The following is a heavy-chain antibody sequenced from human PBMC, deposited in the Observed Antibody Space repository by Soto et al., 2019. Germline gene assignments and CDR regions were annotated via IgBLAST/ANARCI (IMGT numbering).Heavy chain of an antibody. D-gene: IGHD2-2*01. J-gene: IGHJ5*02. Sequence: QVQLVQSGAEVKKPGASVKVSCKASGYTFTSYAMHWVRQAPGQRLEWMGWINAGNGNTKYSQKFQGRVTITRDTSASTAYMELGSLRSEDTAVYYCAGVPMLCSSTGCYHNWFDPWGQGTLVTVSS. CDR2: INAGNGNT. CDR1: GYTFTSYA. CDR3: AGVPMLCSSTGCYHNWFDP. V-gene: IGHV1-3*01.